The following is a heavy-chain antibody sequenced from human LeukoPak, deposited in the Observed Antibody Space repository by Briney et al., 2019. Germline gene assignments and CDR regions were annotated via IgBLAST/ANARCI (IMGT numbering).Heavy chain of an antibody. CDR2: MYYSGST. CDR1: GGSIRRSSYY. J-gene: IGHJ4*02. V-gene: IGHV4-39*01. D-gene: IGHD3-16*02. CDR3: ARGDYDYVWGSYRPWYFDY. Sequence: SETLSLTCTVSGGSIRRSSYYWGWIRQPPGKGLEWIGSMYYSGSTYYNPSLKSRVTISVDTSKNQFSLKLSSVTAADTAVYYCARGDYDYVWGSYRPWYFDYWGQGTLVTVSS.